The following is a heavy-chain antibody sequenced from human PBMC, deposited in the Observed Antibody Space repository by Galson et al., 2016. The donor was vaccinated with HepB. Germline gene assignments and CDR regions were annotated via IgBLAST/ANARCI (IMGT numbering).Heavy chain of an antibody. V-gene: IGHV3-15*01. J-gene: IGHJ4*02. CDR2: IRTKSEGGTT. D-gene: IGHD3-9*01. CDR3: TTLITIDVHADY. Sequence: SLRLSCAASGLTFNNYVMHWVRQAPGKGLEWVGLIRTKSEGGTTHYAPSLKGRFTISRDDSKNTLHLQMNSLQTEDTAVYYCTTLITIDVHADYWGQGTLVTVSS. CDR1: GLTFNNYV.